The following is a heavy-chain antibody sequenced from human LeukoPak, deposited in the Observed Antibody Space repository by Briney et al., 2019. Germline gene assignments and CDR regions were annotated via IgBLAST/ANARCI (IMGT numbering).Heavy chain of an antibody. J-gene: IGHJ4*02. CDR3: ARRGSSSSFDY. CDR1: GFTFSSYS. Sequence: GGSLRLSCAASGFTFSSYSMNWVRQAPGKGLEWVSSISSSSSYIYYADLVKGRFTISRDNAKNSLYLQMNSLRAEDTAVYYCARRGSSSSFDYWGQGTLVTVSS. V-gene: IGHV3-21*01. CDR2: ISSSSSYI. D-gene: IGHD6-6*01.